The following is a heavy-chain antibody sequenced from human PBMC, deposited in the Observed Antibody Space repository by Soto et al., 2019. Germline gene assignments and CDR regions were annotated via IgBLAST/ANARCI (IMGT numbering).Heavy chain of an antibody. CDR2: IYYSGST. Sequence: SETLSLTCTVSGGSISSYYWSWIRQPPGKGLEWIGYIYYSGSTNYNPSLKSRVTISVDTSKNQFSLKLSSATAADTAVYYCARLTSWPTQFVDYWGQGTLVTVSS. D-gene: IGHD1-1*01. J-gene: IGHJ4*02. V-gene: IGHV4-59*01. CDR3: ARLTSWPTQFVDY. CDR1: GGSISSYY.